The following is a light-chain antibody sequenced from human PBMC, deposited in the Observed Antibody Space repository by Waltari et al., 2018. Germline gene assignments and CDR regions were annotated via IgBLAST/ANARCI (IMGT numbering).Light chain of an antibody. CDR1: QSISSY. J-gene: IGKJ1*01. CDR3: QQSYSTSWT. CDR2: AAS. Sequence: DIQMTQSPSSLSASVGVIVPITCRAIQSISSYLNWYQQKPGKAPKLLIYAASSLPSWVPSRCSGSGSGTDFTLTISSLQPEDFATYYCQQSYSTSWTVGQGTKVEIK. V-gene: IGKV1-39*01.